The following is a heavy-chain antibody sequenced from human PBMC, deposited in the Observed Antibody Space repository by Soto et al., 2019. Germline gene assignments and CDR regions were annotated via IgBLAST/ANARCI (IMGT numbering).Heavy chain of an antibody. CDR1: GVTSSSYT. CDR3: AKVALDIVAPYFDY. CDR2: IIPLFKTA. D-gene: IGHD5-12*01. V-gene: IGHV1-69*01. Sequence: QVQLVQSGAEVKKPGSSVKVSCKASGVTSSSYTISWVRQAPGQGLEWMGGIIPLFKTANYAHKFQGRVTFTADESTSTAYMELSSLRAEDTAVYYCAKVALDIVAPYFDYWGQGTLVTVSS. J-gene: IGHJ4*02.